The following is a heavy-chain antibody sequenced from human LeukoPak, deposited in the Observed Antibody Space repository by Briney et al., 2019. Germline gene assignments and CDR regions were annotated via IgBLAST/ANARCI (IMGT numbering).Heavy chain of an antibody. CDR3: AKDQSYPLFDY. V-gene: IGHV3-23*01. CDR1: GFTFSSYG. Sequence: GGTLRLSCAASGFTFSSYGMSWVRQAPGKGLEWASAIRGSGGSTYYAESVKGRFTISRDNSKTTLYLHMNSLRAEDTAVYYCAKDQSYPLFDYWGQGTLVTVSS. J-gene: IGHJ4*02. D-gene: IGHD1-26*01. CDR2: IRGSGGST.